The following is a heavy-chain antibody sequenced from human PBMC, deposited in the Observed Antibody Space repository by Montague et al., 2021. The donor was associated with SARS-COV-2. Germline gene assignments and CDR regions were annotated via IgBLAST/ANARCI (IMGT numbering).Heavy chain of an antibody. CDR2: INTAGDK. D-gene: IGHD5-12*01. CDR3: AREPGYSGYVFYGMDV. V-gene: IGHV3-13*01. CDR1: GFTFSSYD. J-gene: IGHJ6*02. Sequence: SLRLSCAASGFTFSSYDMHWVRQATGKGLEWVSAINTAGDKYYSGSVKGRFTISRENAKNSLYLQMNSVRDGDTAVYYCAREPGYSGYVFYGMDVWGQGTTVTVSS.